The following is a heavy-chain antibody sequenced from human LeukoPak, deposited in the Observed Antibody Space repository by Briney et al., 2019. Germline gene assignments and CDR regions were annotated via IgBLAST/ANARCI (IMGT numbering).Heavy chain of an antibody. D-gene: IGHD3-3*01. V-gene: IGHV4-34*01. CDR2: INHSGST. J-gene: IGHJ4*02. CDR1: GGSFGGYY. CDR3: ARHYDFWSGSDY. Sequence: SETLSLTCAVYGGSFGGYYWSWIRQPPGKGLEWIGEINHSGSTNYNPSLKSRVTISVDTSKNQFSLKLSSVTAADTAVYYCARHYDFWSGSDYWGQGTLVTVSS.